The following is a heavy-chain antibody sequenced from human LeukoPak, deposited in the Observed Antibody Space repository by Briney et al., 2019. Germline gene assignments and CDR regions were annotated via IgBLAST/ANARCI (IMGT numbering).Heavy chain of an antibody. CDR3: ASLIRYDILTGYSDFAY. CDR2: IYHSGST. V-gene: IGHV4-4*02. D-gene: IGHD3-9*01. J-gene: IGHJ4*02. Sequence: SGTLSFTCAVSGGSISSSNWWSWVRQPPGKGLEWIGEIYHSGSTNYNPSLKSRVTISVDKSKNQFSLKLSSVTAADTAVYYCASLIRYDILTGYSDFAYWGQGTLVTVSS. CDR1: GGSISSSNW.